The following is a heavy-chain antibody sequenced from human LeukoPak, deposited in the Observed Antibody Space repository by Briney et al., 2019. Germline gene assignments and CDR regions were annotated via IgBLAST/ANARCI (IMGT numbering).Heavy chain of an antibody. J-gene: IGHJ4*02. CDR2: IRYDGGNK. CDR1: GFTFSSYA. Sequence: GGSLRLSCAASGFTFSSYALQWVRQAPGKGLEWVTFIRYDGGNKYYADPVKGRFTISRDNSKNTLYLQMNSLRAEDTALYYCAKGLGYGYGSFDYWGQGTLVTVSS. D-gene: IGHD5-18*01. CDR3: AKGLGYGYGSFDY. V-gene: IGHV3-30*02.